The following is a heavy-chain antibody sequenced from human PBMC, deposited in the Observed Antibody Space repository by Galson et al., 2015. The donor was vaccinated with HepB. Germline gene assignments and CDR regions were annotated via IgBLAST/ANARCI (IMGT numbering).Heavy chain of an antibody. D-gene: IGHD2-21*02. CDR1: GYTFSNYG. CDR3: ARSIISVTGPYYFDY. CDR2: ISSYNGNT. Sequence: SVKVSCKASGYTFSNYGVGWVRQAPGQGLEWMGWISSYNGNTNYPQKFQGRVTMTVDTSTTTSYMELRNLRSDDTALYYCARSIISVTGPYYFDYGGRGTLVPGSS. V-gene: IGHV1-18*01. J-gene: IGHJ4*02.